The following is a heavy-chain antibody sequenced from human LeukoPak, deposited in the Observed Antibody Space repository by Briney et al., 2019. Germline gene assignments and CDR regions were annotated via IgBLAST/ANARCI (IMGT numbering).Heavy chain of an antibody. D-gene: IGHD2-15*01. J-gene: IGHJ4*02. V-gene: IGHV1-8*01. Sequence: ASVKVSCKASGYTFTSYDINWVRQATGQGLEWMGWMNPNSGNTGYAQKFQGRVTITRNTSISTAYMELSSLRSEDTAVYYCARERSGYCSGGSCYHFDYWGQGTLVTVSS. CDR3: ARERSGYCSGGSCYHFDY. CDR2: MNPNSGNT. CDR1: GYTFTSYD.